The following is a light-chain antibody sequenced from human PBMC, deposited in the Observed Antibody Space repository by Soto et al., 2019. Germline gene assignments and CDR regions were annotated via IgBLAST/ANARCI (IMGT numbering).Light chain of an antibody. J-gene: IGLJ2*01. CDR1: NSDVGGYNY. CDR2: EVS. V-gene: IGLV2-14*01. Sequence: QSVLTQPASVSGSPGQSITISCTGTNSDVGGYNYVSWYQQHPGKAPKLMIFEVSNRPSGVSNRFSGSKSGNTASLTISVLQPEDEADYYCSSYTSTSTVVIGGGTTVTV. CDR3: SSYTSTSTVV.